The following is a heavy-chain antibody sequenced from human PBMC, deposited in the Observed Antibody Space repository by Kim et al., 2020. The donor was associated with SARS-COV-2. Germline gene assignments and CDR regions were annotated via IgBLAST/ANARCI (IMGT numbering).Heavy chain of an antibody. CDR3: ARGVSSAWTLRAWFDP. V-gene: IGHV4-4*02. J-gene: IGHJ5*02. CDR2: IDHSGST. D-gene: IGHD6-19*01. CDR1: GGSISSSSW. Sequence: SETLSLTCAVSGGSISSSSWWSWVRQFPGKGLEWIGEIDHSGSTNYNASLESRVTISVDKSKNQFSLKLRSVTAADTAVYYCARGVSSAWTLRAWFDPWGQGTLVTVSS.